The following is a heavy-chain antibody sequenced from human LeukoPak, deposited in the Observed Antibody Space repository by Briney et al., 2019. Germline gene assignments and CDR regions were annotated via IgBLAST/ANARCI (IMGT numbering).Heavy chain of an antibody. Sequence: SVKVSCKASGGTFSSYAISWVRQAPGQGLEWMGRIIPIFGTANYAQKFQGRVTITTDESTSTAYVELSSLRSEDTAVYYCARGPIAVAGNASWDYWGQGTLVTVSS. CDR2: IIPIFGTA. D-gene: IGHD6-19*01. V-gene: IGHV1-69*05. CDR1: GGTFSSYA. J-gene: IGHJ4*02. CDR3: ARGPIAVAGNASWDY.